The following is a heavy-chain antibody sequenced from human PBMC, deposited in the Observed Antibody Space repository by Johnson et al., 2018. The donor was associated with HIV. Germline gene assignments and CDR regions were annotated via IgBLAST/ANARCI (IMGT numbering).Heavy chain of an antibody. CDR1: GFTFSGSA. CDR2: IRGEANNYAT. Sequence: VQLVESGGGVVRPGGSLRLSCSASGFTFSGSALHWVRQPSGKGLEWVGHIRGEANNYATGYAASTKGRFTISRDDSKNTLYLQMISLRAEDTAMYYCASDILFGTTRFDHDAFDIWGQGTMVTVSS. D-gene: IGHD1-1*01. CDR3: ASDILFGTTRFDHDAFDI. J-gene: IGHJ3*02. V-gene: IGHV3-73*01.